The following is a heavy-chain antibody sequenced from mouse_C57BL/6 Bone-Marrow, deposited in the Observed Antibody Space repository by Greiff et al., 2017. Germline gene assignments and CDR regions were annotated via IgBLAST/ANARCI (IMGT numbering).Heavy chain of an antibody. D-gene: IGHD2-2*01. CDR3: ARDHYGSIDY. CDR1: GFTFSSYA. Sequence: EVQLMESGGGLVKPGGSLKLSCAASGFTFSSYAMSWVRQTPEKRLEWVATISDGGSYTYYPDNVKGRFTISRDNAKNTLYLQMSHLKSEDTAMYYCARDHYGSIDYWGQGTTLTVSS. CDR2: ISDGGSYT. J-gene: IGHJ2*01. V-gene: IGHV5-4*01.